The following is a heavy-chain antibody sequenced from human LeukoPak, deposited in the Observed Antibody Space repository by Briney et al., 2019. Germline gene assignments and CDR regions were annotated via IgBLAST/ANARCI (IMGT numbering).Heavy chain of an antibody. Sequence: GGSLRLSCAASGFTFSSYGMHWVRQAPGKGLEWVAVISYDGSNKYYADSVKGRFTISRDNSKNTLYLQMNSLRAEDTAVYYCARGGGRNIVVVPAAPDYWGQGTLVTVSS. CDR2: ISYDGSNK. D-gene: IGHD2-2*01. CDR1: GFTFSSYG. J-gene: IGHJ4*02. V-gene: IGHV3-30*19. CDR3: ARGGGRNIVVVPAAPDY.